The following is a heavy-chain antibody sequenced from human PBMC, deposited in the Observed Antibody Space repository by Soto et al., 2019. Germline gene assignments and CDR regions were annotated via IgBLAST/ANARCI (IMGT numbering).Heavy chain of an antibody. J-gene: IGHJ4*02. CDR1: GFTFSSYA. Sequence: GGSLRLSCAASGFTFSSYAMNWVRLAPGKGLEWVSCISGGGGSTYYADSVKGRFTISRDNSRSTLYLQMNNLGAEDTAIYYCARPSIAAAGTYWGQGTLVTVSS. CDR3: ARPSIAAAGTY. CDR2: ISGGGGST. V-gene: IGHV3-23*01. D-gene: IGHD6-13*01.